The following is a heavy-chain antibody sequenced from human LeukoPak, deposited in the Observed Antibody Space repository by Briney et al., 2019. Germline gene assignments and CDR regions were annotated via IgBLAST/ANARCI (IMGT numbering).Heavy chain of an antibody. CDR1: GGSISSGSYY. CDR2: IDTSGCT. D-gene: IGHD3-10*01. Sequence: PSETLSLTCTVSGGSISSGSYYWSWIRQPAGKGLEWIGRIDTSGCTNYNPSLKSRVTMSVDTSKNQFSLKLSSVTAADTAVYYCAIHHNPRGAFDIWGQGTMVTVSS. V-gene: IGHV4-61*02. J-gene: IGHJ3*02. CDR3: AIHHNPRGAFDI.